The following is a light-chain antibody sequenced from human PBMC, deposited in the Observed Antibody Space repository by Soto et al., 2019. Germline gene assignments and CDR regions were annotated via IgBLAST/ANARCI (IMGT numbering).Light chain of an antibody. CDR2: GAS. Sequence: EIVLTQSPCTLSLSPGERSTLSCMASQSVSNNYLAWYQQKPGQAPRLLIYGASNRATGIPDRFSGSGSGTDFTLTISRLEPEDFAVYYCQQYGSSGTFGQGTRWIS. CDR1: QSVSNNY. CDR3: QQYGSSGT. J-gene: IGKJ1*01. V-gene: IGKV3-20*01.